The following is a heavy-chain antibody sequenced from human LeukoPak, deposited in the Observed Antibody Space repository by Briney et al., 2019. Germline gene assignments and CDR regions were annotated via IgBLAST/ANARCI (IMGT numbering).Heavy chain of an antibody. Sequence: PGGSLRLSCAASGFTFSDYHMSWIRQAPGKGLEWVSYINPGGNTIYHADSVKGRFTISRDNSKSSLYLQMSSLRAEDTAVYYCARERWGSPDYWGQGTLVTVSS. CDR3: ARERWGSPDY. CDR1: GFTFSDYH. D-gene: IGHD5-24*01. CDR2: INPGGNTI. V-gene: IGHV3-11*01. J-gene: IGHJ4*02.